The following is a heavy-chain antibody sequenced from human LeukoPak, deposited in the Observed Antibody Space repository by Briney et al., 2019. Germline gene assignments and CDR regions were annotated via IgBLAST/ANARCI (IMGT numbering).Heavy chain of an antibody. CDR1: GASISSYY. CDR3: ARDSGTTGEVKFDP. Sequence: PSETLSLTCTVSGASISSYYWSWLRQPPGKGLEWIGYLYNTRNTYYNPSLKSRVTMSVDPSKNQVSLRLSSVTAADTAVYYCARDSGTTGEVKFDPWGQGSLVTVSS. J-gene: IGHJ5*02. D-gene: IGHD4-17*01. CDR2: LYNTRNT. V-gene: IGHV4-59*12.